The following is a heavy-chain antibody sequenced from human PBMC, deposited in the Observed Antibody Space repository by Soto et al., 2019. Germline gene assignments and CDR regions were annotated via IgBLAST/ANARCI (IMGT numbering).Heavy chain of an antibody. V-gene: IGHV1-2*04. CDR1: GYSFTDYH. J-gene: IGHJ6*02. D-gene: IGHD2-8*01. Sequence: ASVKVSCKASGYSFTDYHIHWVRQAPGQGLEWLGRINPKSGGTSTAQKFQGWVAMTTDTSISTASMELTRLTSDDTAIYYCARGDSTDCSNRVCSFFYNPDMDVWGQGTTVTVS. CDR2: INPKSGGT. CDR3: ARGDSTDCSNRVCSFFYNPDMDV.